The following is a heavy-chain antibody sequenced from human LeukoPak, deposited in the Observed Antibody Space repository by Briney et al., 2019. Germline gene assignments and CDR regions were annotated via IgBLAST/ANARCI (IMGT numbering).Heavy chain of an antibody. Sequence: SQTLSLTCTVSGGSISSGDYYWSWIRQPPGKGLEWIGYIYYSGSTYYNPSLKSRVTISVDTSKNQFSLKLSSVTAADTAVYYCARRCYDFWSGWPDVWGKGTTVTVSS. CDR3: ARRCYDFWSGWPDV. CDR1: GGSISSGDYY. J-gene: IGHJ6*04. V-gene: IGHV4-30-4*08. D-gene: IGHD3-3*01. CDR2: IYYSGST.